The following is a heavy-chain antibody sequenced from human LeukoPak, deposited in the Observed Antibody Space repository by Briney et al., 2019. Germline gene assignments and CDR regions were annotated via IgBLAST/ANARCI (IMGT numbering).Heavy chain of an antibody. Sequence: GGXLRLSCAASGFTFSSYWMHWVRQAPGKGLVWVSRINSDGSSTIYADSVKGRFTISRDNAKNTLYLQMNSLRAEDTAVYYCARDLRLWFGESPFDYWGQGTLVTVSS. V-gene: IGHV3-74*01. CDR1: GFTFSSYW. CDR3: ARDLRLWFGESPFDY. D-gene: IGHD3-10*01. CDR2: INSDGSST. J-gene: IGHJ4*02.